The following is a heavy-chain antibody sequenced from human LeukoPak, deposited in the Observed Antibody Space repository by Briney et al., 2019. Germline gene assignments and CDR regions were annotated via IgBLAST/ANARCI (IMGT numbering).Heavy chain of an antibody. D-gene: IGHD3-22*01. CDR1: GFTFSSYA. CDR3: AKAVMVALAELGY. Sequence: GGSLRLSCAASGFTFSSYAMSWVRQAPGKGLEWVSGISGSGDNTYYADSVKGRFTISRDNSKNTLYLQMNSLRTEDTAVYYCAKAVMVALAELGYWGQGTLVTVSS. CDR2: ISGSGDNT. V-gene: IGHV3-23*01. J-gene: IGHJ4*02.